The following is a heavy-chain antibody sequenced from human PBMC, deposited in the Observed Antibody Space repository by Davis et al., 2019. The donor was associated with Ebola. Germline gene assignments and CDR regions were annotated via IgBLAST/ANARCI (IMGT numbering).Heavy chain of an antibody. D-gene: IGHD6-19*01. CDR3: ATGWDYYYGMEV. J-gene: IGHJ6*02. Sequence: LRLSCAVSGGSISSGGYSWSWIRQPPGKGLEWIGYIYHSGSTYYNPSLKSRVTISVDRSKNQFSLKLSSVTAADTAVYYCATGWDYYYGMEVWGQGTTVTVSS. CDR1: GGSISSGGYS. CDR2: IYHSGST. V-gene: IGHV4-30-2*01.